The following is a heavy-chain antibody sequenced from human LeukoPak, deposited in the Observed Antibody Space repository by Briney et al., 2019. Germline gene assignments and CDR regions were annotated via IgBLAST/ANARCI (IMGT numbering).Heavy chain of an antibody. J-gene: IGHJ3*02. CDR1: GFRFSNYA. V-gene: IGHV3-23*01. Sequence: GGSLRLSCAASGFRFSNYAMSWVRQAPGKGLEWVSTISAGGGDTDYADSVKGRFTISRDNSKNTLHLQVNSLRAEDTAVYYCAKGNQRAYDAFDIWGQGTMVTVSS. CDR3: AKGNQRAYDAFDI. D-gene: IGHD1-14*01. CDR2: ISAGGGDT.